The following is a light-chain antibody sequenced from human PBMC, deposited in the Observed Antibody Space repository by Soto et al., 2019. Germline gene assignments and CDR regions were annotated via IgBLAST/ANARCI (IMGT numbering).Light chain of an antibody. CDR1: QNLHSF. V-gene: IGKV3-11*01. CDR3: QQRTRWPMT. CDR2: DGS. J-gene: IGKJ5*01. Sequence: EIVLTQSPATLSVSPGERVTLSCRASQNLHSFLNWYQQRPGQAPRPLIYDGSKRPAGVPDRICGDGSGTDYTLTISSLEPEDFAVYYCQQRTRWPMTFGQGTRLEI.